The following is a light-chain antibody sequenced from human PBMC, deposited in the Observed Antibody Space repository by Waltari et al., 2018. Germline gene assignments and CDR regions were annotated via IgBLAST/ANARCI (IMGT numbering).Light chain of an antibody. CDR3: QQYSSSPIT. V-gene: IGKV4-1*01. CDR1: QSLFFGASGKND. Sequence: DIVLTQSPDSLAVSLGERATIDCWSSQSLFFGASGKNDLAWYQQKPGQPPKVLIYWASTREAGVPERISGSGSGAHFTLTVDSLQAEDVAVYYCQQYSSSPITFGQGTRLEIK. J-gene: IGKJ5*01. CDR2: WAS.